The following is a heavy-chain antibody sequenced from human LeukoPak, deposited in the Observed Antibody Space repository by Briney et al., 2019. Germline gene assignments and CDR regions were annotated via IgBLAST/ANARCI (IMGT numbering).Heavy chain of an antibody. V-gene: IGHV3-9*01. CDR1: GFTFDDYA. CDR2: ISWNSGSI. Sequence: GRSLRLSCAASGFTFDDYAMHWVRQAPGKGLEWVSGISWNSGSIGYADSVKGRFTISRDNAKNSLYLQMNSLRAEDTALYYCAILPEGGAFDIWGQGTMVTVSS. CDR3: AILPEGGAFDI. J-gene: IGHJ3*02. D-gene: IGHD3-16*01.